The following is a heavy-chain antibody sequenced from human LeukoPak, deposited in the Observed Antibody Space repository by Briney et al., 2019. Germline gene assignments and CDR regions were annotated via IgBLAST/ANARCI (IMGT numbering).Heavy chain of an antibody. CDR3: ARALMVRGVNDAFDI. CDR2: IYYSGST. Sequence: SETLSLTCTVSGGSISSYYWSWIRQPPGKGLEWIGYIYYSGSTNYNPSLKSRVTISVDTSKNQFSLKLSSVTAADTAVYYCARALMVRGVNDAFDIWGQGTMDTVSS. CDR1: GGSISSYY. V-gene: IGHV4-59*01. J-gene: IGHJ3*02. D-gene: IGHD3-10*01.